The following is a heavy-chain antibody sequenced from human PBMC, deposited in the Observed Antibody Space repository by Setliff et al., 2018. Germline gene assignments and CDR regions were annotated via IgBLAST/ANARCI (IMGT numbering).Heavy chain of an antibody. Sequence: GASVKVSCKASGYTFTDYYMHWVQQAPGKGLEWMGRVDPEDGETIYAEKFQGRVTITADTSTDTAYMELSSLRFDDTAIYYCARKDNSGGWFDPWGQGTLVTVSS. CDR3: ARKDNSGGWFDP. J-gene: IGHJ5*02. CDR2: VDPEDGET. V-gene: IGHV1-69-2*01. CDR1: GYTFTDYY. D-gene: IGHD3-10*01.